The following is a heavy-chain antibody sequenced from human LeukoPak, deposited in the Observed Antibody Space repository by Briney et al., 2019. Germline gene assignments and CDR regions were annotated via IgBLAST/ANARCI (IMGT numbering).Heavy chain of an antibody. Sequence: SETLSLTCAVYGGSFSGYYWSWIRQPPGKGLEWIGEINHSGSTNYNPSLKSRVTISVDTSKNQFSLKLSSVTAADTAVYYCARGRLWTDDEDENYIDYWGQGTLVTVSS. CDR3: ARGRLWTDDEDENYIDY. D-gene: IGHD3-10*01. CDR2: INHSGST. V-gene: IGHV4-34*01. CDR1: GGSFSGYY. J-gene: IGHJ4*02.